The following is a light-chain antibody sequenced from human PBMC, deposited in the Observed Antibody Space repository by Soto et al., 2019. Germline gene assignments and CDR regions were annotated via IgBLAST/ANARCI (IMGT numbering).Light chain of an antibody. CDR3: SSYTSSSTPYV. J-gene: IGLJ1*01. CDR2: EVS. CDR1: SSDVGVYNY. Sequence: QSALTQPASVSGSPGQSITISCTGTSSDVGVYNYVSWYQQHPGKAPELMIYEVSNRPSGVSDRFSGSKSGNTASLTISGLQAEDEADYYCSSYTSSSTPYVFGTGTKLTVL. V-gene: IGLV2-14*01.